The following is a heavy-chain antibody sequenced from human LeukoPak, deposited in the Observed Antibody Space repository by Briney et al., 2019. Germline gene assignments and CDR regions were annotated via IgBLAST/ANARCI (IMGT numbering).Heavy chain of an antibody. V-gene: IGHV4-61*08. D-gene: IGHD1-26*01. Sequence: SETLSLTCSVSGVSVGSAGYYWTWIRQPPGKGLEWIGYMYYTANSNYNPILRSRVTMSLDPSQNEFSLRLTSVTAADTAVYYCARSQSQSGSYRYYFAYWGQGILVTVSS. CDR1: GVSVGSAGYY. J-gene: IGHJ4*02. CDR2: MYYTANS. CDR3: ARSQSQSGSYRYYFAY.